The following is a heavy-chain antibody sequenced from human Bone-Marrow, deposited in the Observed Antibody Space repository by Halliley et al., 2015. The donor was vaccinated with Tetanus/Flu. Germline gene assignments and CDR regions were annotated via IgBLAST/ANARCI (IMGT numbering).Heavy chain of an antibody. CDR2: IYFSGTT. D-gene: IGHD3-3*01. V-gene: IGHV4-59*01. J-gene: IGHJ4*02. Sequence: PPGKEFGWIAFIYFSGTTHYNPSLKSRVTISVDRPKNHFSLRLTSVTAADTAVYYCARFWSGFDYWGQGTLVTVSS. CDR3: ARFWSGFDY.